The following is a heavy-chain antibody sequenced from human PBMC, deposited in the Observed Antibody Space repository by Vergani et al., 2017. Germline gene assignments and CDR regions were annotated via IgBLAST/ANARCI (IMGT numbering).Heavy chain of an antibody. CDR1: GGSISSGGYS. D-gene: IGHD3-10*01. J-gene: IGHJ3*02. V-gene: IGHV4-30-2*01. CDR3: ARFHTRPYGSGSEIDAFDI. CDR2: IYHSGST. Sequence: QLQLQESGSGLVKPSQTLSLTCAVSGGSISSGGYSWSWIRQPPGKGLEWIGYIYHSGSTYYNPSLKSRVTISVDRSKNQFSLKLSSVTAADTAVYYCARFHTRPYGSGSEIDAFDIWGQGTMVTVSS.